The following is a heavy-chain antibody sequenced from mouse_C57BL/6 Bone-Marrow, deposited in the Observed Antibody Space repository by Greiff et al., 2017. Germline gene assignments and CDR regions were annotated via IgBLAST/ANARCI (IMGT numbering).Heavy chain of an antibody. CDR1: GFTFSSYA. V-gene: IGHV5-4*01. CDR2: ISDGGSYT. CDR3: ARDPHYGSRWYFDV. Sequence: EVMLVESGGGLVKPGGSLKLSCAASGFTFSSYAMSWVRQTPEKRLEWVATISDGGSYTYYPDNVTGRFTISRDNAKNNLYLQMSHLKSEDTAMYYCARDPHYGSRWYFDVWGTGTTVTVSS. J-gene: IGHJ1*03. D-gene: IGHD1-1*01.